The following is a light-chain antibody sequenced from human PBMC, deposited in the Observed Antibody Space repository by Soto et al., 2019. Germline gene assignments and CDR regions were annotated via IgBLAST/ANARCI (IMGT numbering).Light chain of an antibody. V-gene: IGLV2-14*01. CDR2: DVS. J-gene: IGLJ1*01. Sequence: QSVLTHPASVSGSPGQSITISCTGTSSDVGSYIYVSWYQHHPGKAPKLMIYDVSNRPSGVSNRFSGSKSGNTASLTISGLQAEDEAEYYCVSYTTFSSYVFGTGTKLTVL. CDR3: VSYTTFSSYV. CDR1: SSDVGSYIY.